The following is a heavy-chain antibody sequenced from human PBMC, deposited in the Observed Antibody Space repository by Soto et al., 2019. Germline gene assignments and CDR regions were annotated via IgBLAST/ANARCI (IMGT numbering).Heavy chain of an antibody. V-gene: IGHV1-69*02. CDR2: IIPILGIA. CDR3: ARGATVTTHPSFDY. D-gene: IGHD4-17*01. CDR1: GGSFSSYT. J-gene: IGHJ4*02. Sequence: SVKVSCKASGGSFSSYTISWVRQAPGQGLEWMGRIIPILGIANYAQKFQGRVTITADKSTSTAYMELSSLRSEDTAVYYCARGATVTTHPSFDYWGQGTLVTSPQ.